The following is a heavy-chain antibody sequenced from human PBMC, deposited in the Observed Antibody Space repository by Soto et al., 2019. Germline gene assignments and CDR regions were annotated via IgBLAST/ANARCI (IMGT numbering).Heavy chain of an antibody. CDR3: AREKTPVAASPKNWFDP. CDR1: GYTFTNYA. Sequence: GASVKVSCKASGYTFTNYAIHWVRQAPGQRLEWMGWINAGNGKTKYSQKFQGRVTITRDTSASTAYMELSSLRSEDTAVYYCAREKTPVAASPKNWFDPWGQGTLVTVSS. D-gene: IGHD6-19*01. J-gene: IGHJ5*02. V-gene: IGHV1-3*01. CDR2: INAGNGKT.